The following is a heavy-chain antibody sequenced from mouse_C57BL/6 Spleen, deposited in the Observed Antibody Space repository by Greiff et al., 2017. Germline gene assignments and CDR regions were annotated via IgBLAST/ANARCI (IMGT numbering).Heavy chain of an antibody. Sequence: EVQVVESGPGLVKPSQSLSLTCSVTGYSITSGYYWNWIRQFPGNKLEWMGYISYDGSNNYNPSLKNRISITRDTSKNQFFLKLNSVTTEHTATYYCARADTTVVADYWGQGTPLTVSS. CDR2: ISYDGSN. CDR1: GYSITSGYY. V-gene: IGHV3-6*01. J-gene: IGHJ2*01. D-gene: IGHD1-1*01. CDR3: ARADTTVVADY.